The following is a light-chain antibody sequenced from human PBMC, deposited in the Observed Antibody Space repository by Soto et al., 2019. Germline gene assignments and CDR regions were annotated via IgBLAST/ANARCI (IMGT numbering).Light chain of an antibody. CDR3: QQYNNWPTIT. Sequence: EIEMTQSPATLSLAPGERATLSCRASESVSTNLAWYQQKAGQAPRLLIYGASTRATGIPARFSGSGSGTEFTLTISSLQSEDFAVYYCQQYNNWPTITFGQGTRLEIK. CDR2: GAS. J-gene: IGKJ5*01. CDR1: ESVSTN. V-gene: IGKV3-15*01.